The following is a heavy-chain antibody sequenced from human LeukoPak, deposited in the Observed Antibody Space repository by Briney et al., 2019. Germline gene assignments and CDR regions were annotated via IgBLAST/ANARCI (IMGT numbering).Heavy chain of an antibody. CDR1: GDSVSSNSVT. CDR3: ARRLTQYDCFDP. D-gene: IGHD2-2*01. Sequence: SQTLPLTCAISGDSVSSNSVTWNWIRQSPSKGLEWLGRTYYRSTWYNDYAVSVRGRITVNPDTSKNQFSLHLNSVTPEDTAVYYCARRLTQYDCFDPWGQGILVTVSS. V-gene: IGHV6-1*01. CDR2: TYYRSTWYN. J-gene: IGHJ5*02.